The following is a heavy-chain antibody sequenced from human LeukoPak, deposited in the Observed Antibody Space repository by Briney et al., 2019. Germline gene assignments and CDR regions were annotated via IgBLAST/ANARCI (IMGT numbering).Heavy chain of an antibody. Sequence: SETLSLTCTVSGGSISSYYWSWIRQPPGKGLEWIGYIYYSGSTNYNPSLKSRVTISVDTSKNQFSLKLSSVTAADTAVYYCAREWFGYSSSYWYFDLWGRGTLVTVSS. CDR3: AREWFGYSSSYWYFDL. CDR2: IYYSGST. CDR1: GGSISSYY. D-gene: IGHD6-13*01. J-gene: IGHJ2*01. V-gene: IGHV4-59*01.